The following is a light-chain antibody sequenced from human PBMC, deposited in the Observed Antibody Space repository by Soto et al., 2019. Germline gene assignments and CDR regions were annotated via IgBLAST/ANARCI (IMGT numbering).Light chain of an antibody. J-gene: IGLJ1*01. CDR3: QSYDSSLSGYV. CDR1: SSNIGAGYD. V-gene: IGLV1-40*01. CDR2: GNS. Sequence: QPVLTQPPSVSGPPGQRVTISCTGSSSNIGAGYDVHWYQQLPGTAPKLLIYGNSNRPSGVPDRFSGSKSGTSASLAITGLQAEDEADYYCQSYDSSLSGYVFGTGTKLTVL.